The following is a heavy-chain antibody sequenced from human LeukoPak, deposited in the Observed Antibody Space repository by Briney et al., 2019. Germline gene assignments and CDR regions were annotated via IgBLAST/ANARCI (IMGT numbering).Heavy chain of an antibody. J-gene: IGHJ4*02. CDR3: ARAFYNWNDVL. CDR1: GVPVSDYY. V-gene: IGHV3-74*01. CDR2: IGSDGGGT. Sequence: GGSLRLSCAASGVPVSDYYTHWVRQAPGKGPVWVSRIGSDGGGTSYADSVKGRFTISRDNAKNTVYLQMSSLRGEDTAMYYCARAFYNWNDVLWGQGTLVTVSS. D-gene: IGHD1-20*01.